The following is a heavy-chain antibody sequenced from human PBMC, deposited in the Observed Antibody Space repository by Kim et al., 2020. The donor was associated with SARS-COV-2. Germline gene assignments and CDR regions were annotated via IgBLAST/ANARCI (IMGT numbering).Heavy chain of an antibody. CDR3: AKEFWTGNGGYDPLDI. J-gene: IGHJ3*02. V-gene: IGHV3-23*01. CDR1: GFTFSNYA. Sequence: GGSLRLSCIGSGFTFSNYAMSWVRQGPRKGLEWVAVMGGNTERYYPDSAKGRFTISRDNSKNTLYLQINSMRGEDTAIYYCAKEFWTGNGGYDPLDIWG. CDR2: MGGNTER. D-gene: IGHD3-3*01.